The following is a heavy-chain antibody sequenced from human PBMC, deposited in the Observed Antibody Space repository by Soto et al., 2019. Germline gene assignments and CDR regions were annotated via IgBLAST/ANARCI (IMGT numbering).Heavy chain of an antibody. CDR2: IYYSGST. CDR3: ARYILWFGESAKNYYYYGMDV. J-gene: IGHJ6*02. CDR1: GGSISSYY. Sequence: KTSETLSLTCTVSGGSISSYYWSWIRQPPGKGLEWIGYIYYSGSTNYNPSLKSRVTISVDTSKNQFSLKLSSVTAADTAVYYCARYILWFGESAKNYYYYGMDVWGQGTTVTVSS. V-gene: IGHV4-59*01. D-gene: IGHD3-10*01.